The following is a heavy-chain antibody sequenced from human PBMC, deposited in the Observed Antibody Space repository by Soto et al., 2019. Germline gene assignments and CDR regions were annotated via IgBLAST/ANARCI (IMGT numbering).Heavy chain of an antibody. CDR3: AGEGRYSSHDYISPFDY. CDR2: IIPIFGTT. Sequence: QVQLVQSGAEVKKPGSSVKVSCKASGGTFSSYAISWVRQAPGQGLEWMGGIIPIFGTTNYAQKLQGRITITADKSTSTAYMKLSSLRSEDTAVYYCAGEGRYSSHDYISPFDYWGQGTLVTVSS. J-gene: IGHJ4*02. CDR1: GGTFSSYA. V-gene: IGHV1-69*06. D-gene: IGHD5-12*01.